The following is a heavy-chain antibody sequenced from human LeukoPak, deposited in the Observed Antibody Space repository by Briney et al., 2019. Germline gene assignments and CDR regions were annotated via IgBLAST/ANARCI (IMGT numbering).Heavy chain of an antibody. CDR3: ARMIAAAGTTGGDYFDY. CDR1: GFTVSGNY. J-gene: IGHJ4*02. Sequence: TGGSLRLSCAASGFTVSGNYMSWVRLAPGKGLEWVSVLYTGGGTYYADSVKGRFTISRDNSKNTLSLQMSSLKAEDTAMYYCARMIAAAGTTGGDYFDYWGQGTLVTVSS. D-gene: IGHD6-13*01. V-gene: IGHV3-53*01. CDR2: LYTGGGT.